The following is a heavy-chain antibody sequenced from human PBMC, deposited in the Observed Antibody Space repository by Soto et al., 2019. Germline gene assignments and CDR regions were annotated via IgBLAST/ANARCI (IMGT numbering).Heavy chain of an antibody. J-gene: IGHJ6*02. CDR1: GGSISSSNW. CDR2: IYHSGST. Sequence: QVQLQESGPGLVKPSGTLSLTCAVSGGSISSSNWWSWVRQPPGKGLEWIGEIYHSGSTNYNPSLKSRVTISVDKSRNQCALKLSSVTAADTAGYCCARWDYYYYGMDVWGQGTTVTVSS. CDR3: ARWDYYYYGMDV. V-gene: IGHV4-4*01.